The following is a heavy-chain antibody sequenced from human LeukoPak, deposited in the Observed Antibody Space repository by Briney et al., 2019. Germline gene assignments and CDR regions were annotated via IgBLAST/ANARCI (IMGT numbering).Heavy chain of an antibody. Sequence: GGSLRLSCAASGFTFDDYGMSWVRQAPGKGLEWVSGINWNGGSTGYADSVKGRFTISRDNAKNTLYLQMNSLRAEDAAVYYCATVSRSSGRGYFDYWGQGTLVTVSS. D-gene: IGHD6-19*01. J-gene: IGHJ4*02. V-gene: IGHV3-20*04. CDR2: INWNGGST. CDR3: ATVSRSSGRGYFDY. CDR1: GFTFDDYG.